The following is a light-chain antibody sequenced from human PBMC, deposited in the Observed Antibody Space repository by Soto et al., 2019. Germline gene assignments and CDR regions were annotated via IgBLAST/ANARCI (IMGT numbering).Light chain of an antibody. J-gene: IGKJ1*01. CDR1: QSISSW. CDR2: KAS. V-gene: IGKV1-5*03. CDR3: QQSYSQWT. Sequence: DIQMTQSPSTLSASVGDRVTITCRASQSISSWLAWYQQKPGKAPKLLIYKASSLESGVPPRFSGSGSGTDFTLTISSLQPEDFATYYCQQSYSQWTFGQGTKV.